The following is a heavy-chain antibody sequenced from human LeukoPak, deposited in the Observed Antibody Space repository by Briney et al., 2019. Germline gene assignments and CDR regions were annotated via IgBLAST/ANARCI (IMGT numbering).Heavy chain of an antibody. J-gene: IGHJ4*02. Sequence: GGSLRLSCAASGFTFSSYGMHWVRQAPGKGLEWVAFIRYDGSNKYYADSVKGRFTISRDNSKNTLYLQMNSLRAEDTAVYYCAKVRYYYDSSGYPYYFDYWGQGTLVTVSS. CDR3: AKVRYYYDSSGYPYYFDY. CDR1: GFTFSSYG. V-gene: IGHV3-30*02. CDR2: IRYDGSNK. D-gene: IGHD3-22*01.